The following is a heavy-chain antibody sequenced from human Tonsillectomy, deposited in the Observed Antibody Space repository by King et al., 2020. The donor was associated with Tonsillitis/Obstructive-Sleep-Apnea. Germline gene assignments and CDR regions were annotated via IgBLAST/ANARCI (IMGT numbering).Heavy chain of an antibody. CDR3: ARGESYDFWSGHAFDI. V-gene: IGHV3-21*01. J-gene: IGHJ3*02. CDR1: GFTFSSYS. D-gene: IGHD3-3*01. CDR2: ISSSSSYI. Sequence: VQLVESGGGLVKPGGSLRLSCAASGFTFSSYSMNWVRQAPGKGLEWVSSISSSSSYIYYADSVKGRFTISRDNAKNSLYLQMNSLRAEDTAVYYCARGESYDFWSGHAFDIWGQGTMVTVSS.